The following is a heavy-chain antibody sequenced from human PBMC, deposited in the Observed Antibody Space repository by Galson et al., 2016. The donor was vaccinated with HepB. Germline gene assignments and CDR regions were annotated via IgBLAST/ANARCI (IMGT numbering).Heavy chain of an antibody. J-gene: IGHJ5*02. V-gene: IGHV3-33*01. D-gene: IGHD3-10*01. Sequence: SLRLSCAASGFTFSAYGMHWVRQAPGKGLEWLALIWYDGTKKYYADSVKGRFTIYRDNSKNTLYLQMNSLRAEDTAVYYCARELTYYYGSGPDWFDPWGQGTLVIVSS. CDR2: IWYDGTKK. CDR3: ARELTYYYGSGPDWFDP. CDR1: GFTFSAYG.